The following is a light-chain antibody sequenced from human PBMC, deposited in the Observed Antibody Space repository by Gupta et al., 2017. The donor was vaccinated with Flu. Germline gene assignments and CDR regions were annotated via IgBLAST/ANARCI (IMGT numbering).Light chain of an antibody. CDR2: RDN. J-gene: IGLJ2*01. V-gene: IGLV3-9*01. CDR1: NIGTKN. Sequence: QPFSLSLALGQRPTFACGGNNIGTKNVHWYQQKPGQAPVVVTFRDNNRPSGISERFSGSNAGNTATLIIRKAQAGDEADYYCQVWDSSTSSVFGGGTKLTVL. CDR3: QVWDSSTSSV.